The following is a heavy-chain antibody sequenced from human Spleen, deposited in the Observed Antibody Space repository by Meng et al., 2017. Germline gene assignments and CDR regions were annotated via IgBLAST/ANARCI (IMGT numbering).Heavy chain of an antibody. Sequence: QVQPVQSGPEVKKPGASVKCSCKASDYTFTGYGVSWVRQAPGQGLEWMAWLGAHDGDTSHAPKFQGRVTVSADRPTATAYMELRSLRSDDTAVYYCARGTPGRSYSDYWGQGTLVTVSS. D-gene: IGHD3-10*01. CDR2: LGAHDGDT. J-gene: IGHJ4*02. V-gene: IGHV1-18*01. CDR1: DYTFTGYG. CDR3: ARGTPGRSYSDY.